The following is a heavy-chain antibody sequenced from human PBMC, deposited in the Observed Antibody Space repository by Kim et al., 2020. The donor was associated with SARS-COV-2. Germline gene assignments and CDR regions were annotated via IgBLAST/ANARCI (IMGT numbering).Heavy chain of an antibody. CDR1: GFSLKTNGVG. CDR3: AHRRLGYDLATGHFFSGLFDF. J-gene: IGHJ4*02. V-gene: IGHV2-5*02. D-gene: IGHD3-9*01. CDR2: TFWDDDQ. Sequence: SGPTLVNPTQTLSLTCTFSGFSLKTNGVGVGWIRQPPGKALEWLALTFWDDDQRYSPSLSGRLTITKDTSKNQVVLTITNVDPVDTATYFCAHRRLGYDLATGHFFSGLFDFWGQGILVTVSS.